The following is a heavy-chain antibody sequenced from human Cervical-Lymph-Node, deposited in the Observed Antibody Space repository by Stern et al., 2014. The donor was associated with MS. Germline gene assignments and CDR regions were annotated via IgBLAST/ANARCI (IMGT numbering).Heavy chain of an antibody. Sequence: EVQLVESGGGLVQPGGSLRLSCTASGFTFTSFSFDWVRQAPGKGPEWISYISGSGDTIYYADSVKGRFTVSRDNGRNSLFLQMDNLRDDDTALYFCARGFLFNSFDLWGQGVQVTVSS. V-gene: IGHV3-48*02. J-gene: IGHJ4*02. CDR2: ISGSGDTI. D-gene: IGHD2-21*01. CDR3: ARGFLFNSFDL. CDR1: GFTFTSFS.